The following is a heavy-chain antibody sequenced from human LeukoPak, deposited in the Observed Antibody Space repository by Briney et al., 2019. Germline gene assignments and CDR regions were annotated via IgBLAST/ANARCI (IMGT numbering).Heavy chain of an antibody. J-gene: IGHJ4*02. CDR3: AKVMDYDILTASVD. V-gene: IGHV3-23*01. D-gene: IGHD3-9*01. CDR1: GFTFSSYG. CDR2: ISGSGGST. Sequence: GGSLRLSCAASGFTFSSYGMSWVRQAPGKGLEWVSAISGSGGSTYYADSVRGRFIISRDNSKNTLYLQMNSLRAEDTAVYYCAKVMDYDILTASVDWGQGTLVTVSS.